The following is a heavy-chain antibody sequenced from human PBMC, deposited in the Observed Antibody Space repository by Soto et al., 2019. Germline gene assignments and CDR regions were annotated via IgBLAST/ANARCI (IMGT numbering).Heavy chain of an antibody. CDR3: AREPIQEYCSGGSCYNYSGMDV. CDR1: GGSISSGGYY. CDR2: IYYSGST. Sequence: PSETLSLTCTVSGGSISSGGYYWSWIRQHPGKGLEWIGYIYYSGSTYYNPSLKSRVTISVDTSKNQFSLKLSSVTAADTAVYYCAREPIQEYCSGGSCYNYSGMDVWGQGTTVTVS. V-gene: IGHV4-31*03. D-gene: IGHD2-15*01. J-gene: IGHJ6*02.